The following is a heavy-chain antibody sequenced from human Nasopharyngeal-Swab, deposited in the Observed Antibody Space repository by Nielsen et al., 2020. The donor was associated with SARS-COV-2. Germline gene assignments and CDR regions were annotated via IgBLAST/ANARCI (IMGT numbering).Heavy chain of an antibody. CDR1: GFTFSSYW. Sequence: GESLKISCAASGFTFSSYWMSWVRQAPGKGLEWVANIKQDGSEKYYVDSVKGRFTISRDNAKNSLYLQMNSLRAEDTAVYYCAREWYSSSWYGRNWFDPWGQGTLGTVSS. CDR2: IKQDGSEK. V-gene: IGHV3-7*03. D-gene: IGHD6-13*01. CDR3: AREWYSSSWYGRNWFDP. J-gene: IGHJ5*02.